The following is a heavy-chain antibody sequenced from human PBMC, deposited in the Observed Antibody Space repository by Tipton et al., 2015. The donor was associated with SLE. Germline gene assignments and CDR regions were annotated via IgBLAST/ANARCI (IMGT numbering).Heavy chain of an antibody. CDR2: IYYSGST. CDR3: ASGALGERQLVRHSYYGMDV. CDR1: GGSISSHY. J-gene: IGHJ6*02. Sequence: TLSLTCTVSGGSISSHYWSWIRQPPGKGLEWIGYIYYSGSTKYNPSLKSRATISVDTTKNQFSLKLSSVTAADTAVYYCASGALGERQLVRHSYYGMDVWGQGTTVTVSS. V-gene: IGHV4-59*11. D-gene: IGHD6-13*01.